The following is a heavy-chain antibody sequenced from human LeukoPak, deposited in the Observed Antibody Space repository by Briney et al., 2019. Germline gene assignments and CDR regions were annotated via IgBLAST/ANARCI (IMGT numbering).Heavy chain of an antibody. Sequence: PGGSLRLSCAASGFSFDDYPMHWVRQAPGKGLEWVSLINEDGGKTFYADSVRGRFTISRDNSKNSLYLQMNSLRTEDTALYYCAKEIDTLGTNAFDIWGQGTIVTVPS. V-gene: IGHV3-43*02. CDR2: INEDGGKT. D-gene: IGHD2-15*01. J-gene: IGHJ3*02. CDR3: AKEIDTLGTNAFDI. CDR1: GFSFDDYP.